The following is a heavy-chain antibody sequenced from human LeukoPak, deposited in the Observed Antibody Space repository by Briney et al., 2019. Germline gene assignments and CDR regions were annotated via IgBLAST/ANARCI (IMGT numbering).Heavy chain of an antibody. V-gene: IGHV3-7*01. J-gene: IGHJ4*02. CDR1: GFTFSSYW. D-gene: IGHD3-22*01. CDR2: IKQDGGEE. Sequence: GGSLRLSCAASGFTFSSYWMSWVRQAPGKGLEWVANIKQDGGEEYYVESVKGRFTISRDNVKNSLYLQMNSLRAEDTAVYYCARDGYDSSGYYLDDYWGQGTLVTVSS. CDR3: ARDGYDSSGYYLDDY.